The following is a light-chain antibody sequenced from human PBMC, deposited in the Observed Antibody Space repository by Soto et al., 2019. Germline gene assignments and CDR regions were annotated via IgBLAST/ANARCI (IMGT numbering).Light chain of an antibody. CDR1: QSISSW. CDR2: DAS. J-gene: IGKJ1*01. CDR3: QQYNRWT. Sequence: DIQITQSPPTLSASVGDRVTIPCRASQSISSWLAWYQQKPGKAPKLLIYDASSLESGVPSRFSGSGSGTEFTLTISSLQPDDFATYYCQQYNRWTFGQGTNVDIK. V-gene: IGKV1-5*01.